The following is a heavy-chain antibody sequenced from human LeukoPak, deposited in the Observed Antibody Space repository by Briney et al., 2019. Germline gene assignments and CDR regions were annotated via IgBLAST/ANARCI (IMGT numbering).Heavy chain of an antibody. CDR3: ARDFGDGYNAYYFDY. Sequence: ASVKVSCKASGYTFTSYYMHWVRQAPGQGLEWMGWINPNSGGTKYAQKFQGRVTMTRDPSVSTAYMELSRLRSDDTAVYYCARDFGDGYNAYYFDYWGQGTLVTVSS. D-gene: IGHD5-24*01. V-gene: IGHV1-2*02. CDR1: GYTFTSYY. J-gene: IGHJ4*02. CDR2: INPNSGGT.